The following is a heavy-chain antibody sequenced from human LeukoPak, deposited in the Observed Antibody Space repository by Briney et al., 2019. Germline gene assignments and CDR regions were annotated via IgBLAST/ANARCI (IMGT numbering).Heavy chain of an antibody. D-gene: IGHD3-10*01. CDR3: ARVGVRGIRSYYFDY. CDR1: GFTFSSYA. J-gene: IGHJ4*02. CDR2: ISYDGSNK. Sequence: GRSLRLSCAASGFTFSSYAMHWVRQAPGKGLEWVAVISYDGSNKYYADSVKGRFTISRDNSKNTLYLQMNSLRAEDTAVYYCARVGVRGIRSYYFDYWGQGTLVTVSS. V-gene: IGHV3-30*01.